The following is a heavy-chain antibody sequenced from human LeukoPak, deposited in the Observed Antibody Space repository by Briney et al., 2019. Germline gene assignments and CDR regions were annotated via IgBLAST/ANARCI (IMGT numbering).Heavy chain of an antibody. CDR1: GYTFTGYY. CDR3: ARGGSSEAFDI. Sequence: ASVKVSCKASGYTFTGYYMHWVRQAPGQGLEWMGWINANSGGTNYPQKFQGRVTMTRDTSINTAYMELISLRSDDTAVYYCARGGSSEAFDIWGQGTMVTVSS. V-gene: IGHV1-2*02. CDR2: INANSGGT. J-gene: IGHJ3*02.